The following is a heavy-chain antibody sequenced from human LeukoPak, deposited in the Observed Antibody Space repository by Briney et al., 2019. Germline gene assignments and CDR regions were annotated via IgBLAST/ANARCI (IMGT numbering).Heavy chain of an antibody. CDR1: GYTLTELS. CDR3: ATGIAVAVDAFDI. Sequence: ASVKVSCKVSGYTLTELSMHWVRQAPGKGREWVGGFDPEDGETIYAQKFQGRVTMTEDTSTDTAYLELSSLRSEDTAVYYCATGIAVAVDAFDIWGQGTMVTVSS. CDR2: FDPEDGET. J-gene: IGHJ3*02. V-gene: IGHV1-24*01. D-gene: IGHD6-19*01.